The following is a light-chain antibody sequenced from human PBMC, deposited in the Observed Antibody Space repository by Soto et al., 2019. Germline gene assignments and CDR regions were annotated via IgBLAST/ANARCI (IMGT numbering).Light chain of an antibody. V-gene: IGLV1-44*01. CDR3: SSWDDRINGWL. CDR1: TSNIGGNT. CDR2: SDN. Sequence: QAVVTQSPSASGTPGQRVSISCFGSTSNIGGNTVNWYQQLPGTAPKVVICSDNQRPSGVPDRFSGSKSGTSASLAISGLQSDDEADNYCSSWDDRINGWLFGGGTKLTVL. J-gene: IGLJ3*02.